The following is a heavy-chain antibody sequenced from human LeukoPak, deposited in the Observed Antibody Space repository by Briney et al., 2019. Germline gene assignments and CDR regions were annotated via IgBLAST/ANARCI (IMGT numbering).Heavy chain of an antibody. D-gene: IGHD3-10*01. V-gene: IGHV5-51*01. CDR3: ARLVYGSGSYINWFDP. CDR1: GYSFTSYW. CDR2: IYPGDSDT. J-gene: IGHJ5*02. Sequence: SGESLKISCKGSGYSFTSYWIGWVRQMPGKGLEWMGIIYPGDSDTRYSPSFQGQVTISADKSISTAYLQWSSLKASDTAMYYCARLVYGSGSYINWFDPWGQGTLVTVSS.